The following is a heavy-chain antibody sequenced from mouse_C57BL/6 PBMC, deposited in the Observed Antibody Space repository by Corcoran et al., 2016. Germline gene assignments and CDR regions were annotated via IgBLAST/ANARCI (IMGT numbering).Heavy chain of an antibody. CDR1: GYAFSSYW. Sequence: QVQLQQSGAELVKPGASVKISCKASGYAFSSYWMNWVKQRPGKGLEWIGQIYPGDGDTNYNGKFKGKATLTADKSSSTAYMQLSSLTSEDSAVYFCAASFPEILYFDVWGTGTTVTVSS. CDR3: AASFPEILYFDV. J-gene: IGHJ1*03. V-gene: IGHV1-80*01. CDR2: IYPGDGDT.